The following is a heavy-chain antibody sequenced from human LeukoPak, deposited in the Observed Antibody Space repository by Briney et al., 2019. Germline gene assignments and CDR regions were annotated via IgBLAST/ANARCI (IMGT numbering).Heavy chain of an antibody. CDR1: GFTFSSYA. J-gene: IGHJ4*02. CDR3: ARDALGAIDY. CDR2: MSYDGSDI. D-gene: IGHD1-26*01. Sequence: GRSLRLSCAASGFTFSSYAMHWVRQAPGKGLEWVALMSYDGSDIQYTDSVKGRFTISRDNSKNTLYLQMNSLRTEDTAVYYCARDALGAIDYWGQGALVTVSS. V-gene: IGHV3-30-3*01.